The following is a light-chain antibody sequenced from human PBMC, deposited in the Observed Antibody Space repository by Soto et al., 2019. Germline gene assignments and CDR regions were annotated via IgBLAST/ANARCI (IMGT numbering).Light chain of an antibody. CDR1: TSNIGSNT. J-gene: IGLJ3*02. Sequence: QSVLTQPPSASATPGQRVTISCSGSTSNIGSNTVNWYQHLPGTAPKLLIYDNNQRPSGVPDRFSGSKSGTSASLAISGLQSEDEADYYCATWDDSLNGWVFGGGTKVTVL. CDR2: DNN. V-gene: IGLV1-44*01. CDR3: ATWDDSLNGWV.